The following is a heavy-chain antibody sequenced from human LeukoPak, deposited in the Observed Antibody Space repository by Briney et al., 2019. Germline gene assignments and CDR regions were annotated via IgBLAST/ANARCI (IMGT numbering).Heavy chain of an antibody. D-gene: IGHD3-9*01. CDR3: VRRHYDILTGYYRGLDP. CDR2: ISSSGSAI. J-gene: IGHJ5*02. CDR1: GFTFSSFE. Sequence: GGSLRLSCAASGFTFSSFEMNWVRQAPGKGLEWLSYISSSGSAIYYADSVKGRFTISRDNSKNTLYLQMDSLRAEDTAVYYCVRRHYDILTGYYRGLDPWGQGTLVTVSS. V-gene: IGHV3-48*03.